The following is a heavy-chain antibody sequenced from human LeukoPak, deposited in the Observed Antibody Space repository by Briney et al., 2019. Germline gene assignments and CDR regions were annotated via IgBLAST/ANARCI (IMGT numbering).Heavy chain of an antibody. V-gene: IGHV3-20*04. CDR1: GFTVSSKY. CDR3: GRDLSGWYGPDY. CDR2: INWNGGST. J-gene: IGHJ4*02. Sequence: GGSLRLSCAASGFTVSSKYMSWVRQAPGKGLEWVSGINWNGGSTNYADSVKGRFTISRDNAKNSLYLQMNSLRAEDTALYYCGRDLSGWYGPDYWGQGTLVTVSS. D-gene: IGHD6-19*01.